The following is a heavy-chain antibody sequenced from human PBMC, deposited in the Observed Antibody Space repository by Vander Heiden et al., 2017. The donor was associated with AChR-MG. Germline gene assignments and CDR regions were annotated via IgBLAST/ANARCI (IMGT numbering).Heavy chain of an antibody. D-gene: IGHD3-3*01. CDR1: GFPFRDYY. CDR3: ARVTIRFLEWLPPGPAWD. CDR2: ISSSGSTI. Sequence: QVQLVESGGGLVKPGGSLSLSCAASGFPFRDYYLSWIRQAPGKGLEWVSYISSSGSTIYYADAVKGRFTISRDNAKNSLYLQMNSLRAEDTAVYYCARVTIRFLEWLPPGPAWDWGQGTLVTVSS. V-gene: IGHV3-11*01. J-gene: IGHJ4*02.